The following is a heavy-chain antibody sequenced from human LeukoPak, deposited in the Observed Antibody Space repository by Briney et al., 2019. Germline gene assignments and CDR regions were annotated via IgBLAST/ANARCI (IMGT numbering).Heavy chain of an antibody. CDR2: IYISGST. V-gene: IGHV3-53*01. CDR3: AREVASTYNWFDP. CDR1: GFTVSSNY. J-gene: IGHJ5*02. D-gene: IGHD5/OR15-5a*01. Sequence: PEGSLRLSCAASGFTVSSNYMNWVRQAPGKGLEWVSVIYISGSTYYADSVKGRFTISRDNSKNTLYLQMNSLRAEDTAVYYCAREVASTYNWFDPWGQGTLVTVSS.